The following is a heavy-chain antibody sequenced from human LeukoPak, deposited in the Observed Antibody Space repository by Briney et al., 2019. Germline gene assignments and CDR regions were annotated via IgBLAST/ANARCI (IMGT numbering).Heavy chain of an antibody. CDR3: ARRREPEI. D-gene: IGHD1-14*01. Sequence: GGSLRLSCATSGFTFSDYSMNWVRQAPGKGLEWVSSISTSSSIYYADSVRGRFTISRDSAKNSLYLQMDSLRAEDTAVYYCARRREPEIWGQGTMVTVSS. V-gene: IGHV3-69-1*01. CDR1: GFTFSDYS. J-gene: IGHJ3*02. CDR2: ISTSSSI.